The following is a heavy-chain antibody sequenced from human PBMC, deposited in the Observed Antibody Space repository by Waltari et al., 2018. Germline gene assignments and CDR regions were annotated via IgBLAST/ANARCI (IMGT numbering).Heavy chain of an antibody. CDR1: GGSISSYY. CDR2: IYYSGST. CDR3: ARGSVVAATRLYYYGMDV. D-gene: IGHD2-15*01. Sequence: QVQLQESGPGLVKPSETLSLTCTVSGGSISSYYWSWIRQPPGKGLEWIGYIYYSGSTNYNPSLKSRVTISVDTCKNQFSLKLSSVTAADTAVYYCARGSVVAATRLYYYGMDVWGQGTTVTVSS. J-gene: IGHJ6*02. V-gene: IGHV4-59*01.